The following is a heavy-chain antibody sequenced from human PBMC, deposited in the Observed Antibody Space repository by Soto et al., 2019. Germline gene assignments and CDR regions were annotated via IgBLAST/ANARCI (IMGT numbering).Heavy chain of an antibody. D-gene: IGHD2-2*01. CDR2: ISAYNGNS. V-gene: IGHV1-18*04. CDR1: AYTFTSYG. CDR3: ARIADCSTTSYSFPSRFHVRGYYYYYGLDV. J-gene: IGHJ6*02. Sequence: QVQLVQSGAEVKKPGASVKVTCKASAYTFTSYGITWVRQAPGQGLERVGWISAYNGNSNYAQKYEGRVTMTTDTSTSTAYMEVSSLRSDDTAAYYCARIADCSTTSYSFPSRFHVRGYYYYYGLDVWGQGTTVTVSS.